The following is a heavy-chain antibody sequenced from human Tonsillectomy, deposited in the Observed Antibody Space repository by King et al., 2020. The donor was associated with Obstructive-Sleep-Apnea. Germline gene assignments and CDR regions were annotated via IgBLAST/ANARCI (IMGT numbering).Heavy chain of an antibody. V-gene: IGHV4-34*01. CDR2: IKHSGST. Sequence: VQLQQWGAGLLKASETLSLTCAVYGGSFSGYYWSWIRQPPGKGLEWSGEIKHSGSTNYNPSLKSRFTISVDTSKNQFSLKLSSVTAADTAVYYCAREENCGGDCYPNYFDYWGQGTLVTVSS. D-gene: IGHD2-21*02. CDR1: GGSFSGYY. J-gene: IGHJ4*02. CDR3: AREENCGGDCYPNYFDY.